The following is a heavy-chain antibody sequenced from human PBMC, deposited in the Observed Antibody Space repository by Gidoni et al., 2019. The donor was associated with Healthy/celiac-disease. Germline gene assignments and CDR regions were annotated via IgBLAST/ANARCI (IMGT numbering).Heavy chain of an antibody. CDR3: ARGVYYDSSGYLDY. CDR1: GSPFSSYG. J-gene: IGHJ4*02. CDR2: IWYDGSNK. V-gene: IGHV3-33*01. D-gene: IGHD3-22*01. Sequence: QVQLVESGGGVVQPGRSLRLSCAPSGSPFSSYGMHWVRQAPGKGLEWVAVIWYDGSNKYYADSVKGRFTISRDNSKNTLYLQMNSLRAEDTAVYYCARGVYYDSSGYLDYWGQGTLVTVSS.